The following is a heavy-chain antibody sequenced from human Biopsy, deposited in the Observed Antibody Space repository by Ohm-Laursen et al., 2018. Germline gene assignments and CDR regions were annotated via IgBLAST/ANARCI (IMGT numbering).Heavy chain of an antibody. CDR3: ATPFQYYDSWGGYPPFDH. Sequence: ASVKVSCKASGGTFSNYAISWMRQAPGEGLEWMGGIIAVSGLVNYAPKFQGRVSITADKSTTTAYMELSNLKSEDTAVYYCATPFQYYDSWGGYPPFDHWGQGTLVTVSS. D-gene: IGHD3-3*01. V-gene: IGHV1-69*10. CDR2: IIAVSGLV. J-gene: IGHJ4*02. CDR1: GGTFSNYA.